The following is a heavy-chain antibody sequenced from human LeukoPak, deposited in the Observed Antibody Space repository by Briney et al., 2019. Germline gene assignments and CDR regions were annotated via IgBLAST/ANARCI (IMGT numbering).Heavy chain of an antibody. CDR3: ARARYSSSWYCYYGMDV. CDR1: GGTFISYA. D-gene: IGHD6-13*01. Sequence: SVKVSCKASGGTFISYAISWVRQAPGQGLEWMGGIIPIFGTANYAQKFQGRVTITADESTSTAYMELSSLRSEDTAVYYCARARYSSSWYCYYGMDVWGQGTTVTVSS. J-gene: IGHJ6*02. V-gene: IGHV1-69*13. CDR2: IIPIFGTA.